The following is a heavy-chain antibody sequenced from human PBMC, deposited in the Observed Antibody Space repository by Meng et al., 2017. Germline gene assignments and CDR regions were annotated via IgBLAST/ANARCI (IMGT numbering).Heavy chain of an antibody. CDR1: GFTFSDYY. J-gene: IGHJ4*02. CDR3: ARDCIAAAGALDY. V-gene: IGHV3-11*04. Sequence: GESLKISCAASGFTFSDYYMSWIRQAPGKGLEWVSYISSSGSTIYYADSVKGRFTISRDNAKNSLYLQMNSLRAEDTAVYYCARDCIAAAGALDYWGQGTLVTVSS. D-gene: IGHD6-13*01. CDR2: ISSSGSTI.